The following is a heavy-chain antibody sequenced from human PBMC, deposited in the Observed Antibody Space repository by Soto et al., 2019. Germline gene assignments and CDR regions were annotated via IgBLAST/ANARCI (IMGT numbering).Heavy chain of an antibody. CDR1: GFTFSSYG. V-gene: IGHV3-30*18. J-gene: IGHJ6*02. Sequence: QVQLVESGGGVVQPGRSLRLSCAASGFTFSSYGMHWVRQAPGEGLEWVAVISYDGSNKYYEDSVKGRFTISRDNSKNTLYLQMNSLRAEDTAVYYCAKDQLRGVRGVITYYYGMDVWGQGTMVTVSS. D-gene: IGHD3-10*01. CDR3: AKDQLRGVRGVITYYYGMDV. CDR2: ISYDGSNK.